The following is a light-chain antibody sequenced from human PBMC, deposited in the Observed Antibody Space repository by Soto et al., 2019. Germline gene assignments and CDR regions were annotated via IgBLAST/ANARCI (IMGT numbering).Light chain of an antibody. Sequence: QSALTQPPSASGSPGQSVTISCTGTSSDVGGYNYVSWYQQYPGRAPKLMIYEVTKRPSGVPDRFSGSKSGTSASLAISGLRSEDEADYYCAAWDDSLSGRGVFGGGTKLTVL. CDR3: AAWDDSLSGRGV. V-gene: IGLV2-8*01. J-gene: IGLJ2*01. CDR1: SSDVGGYNY. CDR2: EVT.